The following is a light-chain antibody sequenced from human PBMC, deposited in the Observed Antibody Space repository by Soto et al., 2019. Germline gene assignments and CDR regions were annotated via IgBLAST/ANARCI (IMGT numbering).Light chain of an antibody. CDR2: DAS. J-gene: IGKJ2*01. CDR1: QSISSW. CDR3: QQYNSYLYT. V-gene: IGKV1-5*01. Sequence: DIQMTQSPSTLSASVGDRVTITCRASQSISSWLAWYQQKPGKVPKLLIYDASSLESGVPSRFSRSGSGTEFTLTISNLQPDDFATYYWQQYNSYLYTFGQGTKLEIK.